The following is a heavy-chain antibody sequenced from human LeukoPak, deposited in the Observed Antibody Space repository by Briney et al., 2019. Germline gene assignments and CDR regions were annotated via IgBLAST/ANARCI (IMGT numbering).Heavy chain of an antibody. J-gene: IGHJ4*02. D-gene: IGHD2-2*01. CDR1: GYTFKHYG. V-gene: IGHV1-69*13. CDR2: IIPIFGTA. Sequence: SVRVSCKASGYTFKHYGISWVRQAPGQGLEWMGGIIPIFGTANYAQKFQGRVTITADESTSTAYMELSSLRSEDTAVYYCARQDFGDSTSWHQFDYWGQGTLVTVSS. CDR3: ARQDFGDSTSWHQFDY.